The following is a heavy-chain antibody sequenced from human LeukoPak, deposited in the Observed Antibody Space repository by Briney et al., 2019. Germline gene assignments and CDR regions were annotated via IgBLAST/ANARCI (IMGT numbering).Heavy chain of an antibody. CDR2: ISSSSSYI. V-gene: IGHV3-21*01. D-gene: IGHD1-14*01. J-gene: IGHJ3*02. CDR3: ARLGPRDAFDI. CDR1: GFTFSSYS. Sequence: GGSLRLFCAASGFTFSSYSMNWVRQAPGKGLEWVSSISSSSSYIYYADSVKGRFTISRDNAKNSLYLQMNSLRAEDTAVYYCARLGPRDAFDIWGQGTMVTVSS.